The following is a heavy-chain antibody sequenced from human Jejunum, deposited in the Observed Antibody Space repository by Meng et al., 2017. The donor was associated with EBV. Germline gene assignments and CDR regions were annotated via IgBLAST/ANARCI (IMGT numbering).Heavy chain of an antibody. J-gene: IGHJ4*02. D-gene: IGHD1-1*01. CDR3: ARDERIGPYYFDY. Sequence: QVQLVQSGAEVKKPGASVKISCRASGYTFTTYGIHWLRQAPGERLELMGWINTGNGDTLYPQKFQGRVTITRDTSANTAYMDLSSLLSEDTAMYYCARDERIGPYYFDYWGQGTLVTVAS. V-gene: IGHV1-3*04. CDR1: GYTFTTYG. CDR2: INTGNGDT.